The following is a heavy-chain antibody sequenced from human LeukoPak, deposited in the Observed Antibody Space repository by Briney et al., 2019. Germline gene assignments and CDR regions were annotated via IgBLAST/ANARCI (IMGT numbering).Heavy chain of an antibody. J-gene: IGHJ4*02. V-gene: IGHV1-69*05. CDR3: ARVVLRYGDLAG. Sequence: ASVKVSCKASGGTFSSYAISWVRQAPGQGLEWMGRIIPIFGTANYAQKFQGRVTITTDESTSTAYMELSSLRSEDTAVYYCARVVLRYGDLAGWGRGTLVTVSS. CDR2: IIPIFGTA. CDR1: GGTFSSYA. D-gene: IGHD4-17*01.